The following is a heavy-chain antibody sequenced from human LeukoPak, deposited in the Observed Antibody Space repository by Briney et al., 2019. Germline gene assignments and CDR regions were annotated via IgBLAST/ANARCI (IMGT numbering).Heavy chain of an antibody. CDR1: GGSISSDAYY. CDR3: ASLLNGGVAHWFDP. D-gene: IGHD7-27*01. J-gene: IGHJ5*02. CDR2: LYYRGSA. V-gene: IGHV4-39*01. Sequence: SETLSLTCIVSGGSISSDAYYWAWIRQPPGKGLQWIGSLYYRGSAYYDPSLRSRVTISGDTSQNQFSLKLSSVTAADTAVYYCASLLNGGVAHWFDPWGQGTLVTVSS.